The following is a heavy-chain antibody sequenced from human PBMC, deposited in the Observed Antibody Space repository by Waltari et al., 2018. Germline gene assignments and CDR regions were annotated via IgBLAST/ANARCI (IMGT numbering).Heavy chain of an antibody. Sequence: QVQLQESGPGLVKPSETLYLTCTVSGGSISSYYWSWIRQPPGKGLEWIGYIYYSGSTNYNPSLKSRVTISVDTSKNQFSLKLSSVTAADTAVYYCATSIAARGLPRDAFDIWGQGTMVTVSS. D-gene: IGHD6-6*01. CDR3: ATSIAARGLPRDAFDI. CDR1: GGSISSYY. J-gene: IGHJ3*02. CDR2: IYYSGST. V-gene: IGHV4-59*01.